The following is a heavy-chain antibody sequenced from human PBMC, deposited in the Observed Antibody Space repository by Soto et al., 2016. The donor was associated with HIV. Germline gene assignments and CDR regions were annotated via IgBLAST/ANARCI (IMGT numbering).Heavy chain of an antibody. CDR2: INPNSGGT. V-gene: IGHV1-2*02. D-gene: IGHD3-22*01. J-gene: IGHJ5*02. CDR1: GYTFTSYD. Sequence: QVQLVQSGAEVKKPGASVKVSCKASGYTFTSYDIDWVRQAPGQGLEWMGWINPNSGGTNYAQKFQGRVTMTRDTSISTAYMELSRLRSDDTAVYYCAREASSHYYDSSVYPRWFDPWGQGTLVTVSS. CDR3: AREASSHYYDSSVYPRWFDP.